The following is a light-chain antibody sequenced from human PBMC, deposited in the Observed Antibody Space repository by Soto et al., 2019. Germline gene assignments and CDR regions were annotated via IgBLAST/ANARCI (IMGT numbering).Light chain of an antibody. CDR3: QQLDSFPLT. J-gene: IGKJ5*01. V-gene: IGKV1-9*01. CDR2: AAS. CDR1: QIISSY. Sequence: EIQLTQSPSFLSASVGDVFSITCRASQIISSYLAWYQQKPGRAPKLLIFAASNLQSVVPVRFSGSGSGTDFILSINSLQPEDVATYYCQQLDSFPLTFGQGRRLEIK.